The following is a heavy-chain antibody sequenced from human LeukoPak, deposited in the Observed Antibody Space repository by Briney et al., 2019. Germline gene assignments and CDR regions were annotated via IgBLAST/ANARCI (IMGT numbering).Heavy chain of an antibody. CDR2: ISWNSGSI. CDR3: AKGGSSGREYDY. Sequence: GGSLRLSCAASGFTFDDYAMHWVRQAPEKSLEWVSGISWNSGSIGYADSVKGRFTISRDNAKNSLYLQMNSLRAEDTALYYCAKGGSSGREYDYWGQGTLVTVSS. J-gene: IGHJ4*02. D-gene: IGHD1-26*01. V-gene: IGHV3-9*01. CDR1: GFTFDDYA.